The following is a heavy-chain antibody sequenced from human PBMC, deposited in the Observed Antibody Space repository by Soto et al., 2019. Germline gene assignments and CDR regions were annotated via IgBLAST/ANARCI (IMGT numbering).Heavy chain of an antibody. J-gene: IGHJ5*02. CDR3: AKDGSQTISGSYLSS. Sequence: PGGSLRLSCAASGFTVSSNYMSWVRQAPGKGLEWVSVIYSGGSTYYADSVKGRFTISRDNSKNTLYLQMNSLRAEDTAVYYCAKDGSQTISGSYLSSWGQGSLVTVSS. V-gene: IGHV3-53*01. CDR1: GFTVSSNY. D-gene: IGHD1-26*01. CDR2: IYSGGST.